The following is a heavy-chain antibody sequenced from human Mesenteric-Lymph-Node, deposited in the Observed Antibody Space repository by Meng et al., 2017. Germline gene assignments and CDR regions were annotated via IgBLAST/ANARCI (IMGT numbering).Heavy chain of an antibody. CDR3: ARVVVGATSYGMDV. Sequence: GESLKISCAASGFTFSSYWMSWVRQAPGKGLEWVANIKQDGSEKYYVDSVKGRFTISRDNARSSLFLQLNSLRVEDTAVYYCARVVVGATSYGMDVWGQGTTVTVSS. CDR2: IKQDGSEK. CDR1: GFTFSSYW. D-gene: IGHD1-26*01. V-gene: IGHV3-7*01. J-gene: IGHJ6*02.